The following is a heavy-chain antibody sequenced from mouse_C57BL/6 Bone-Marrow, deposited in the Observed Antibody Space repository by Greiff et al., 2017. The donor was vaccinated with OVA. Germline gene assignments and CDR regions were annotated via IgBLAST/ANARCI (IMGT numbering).Heavy chain of an antibody. CDR1: GFTFSSYG. V-gene: IGHV5-6*02. D-gene: IGHD2-2*01. Sequence: EVKLVESGGDLVKPGGSLKLSCAASGFTFSSYGMSWVRQTPDKRLEWVATISSGGSYTYYPDSVKGRFTISRDNAKNTLYLQMSSLKSEDTAMYYCARHLGINYYGYDEGYAMDYWGQGTSVTVSS. CDR3: ARHLGINYYGYDEGYAMDY. CDR2: ISSGGSYT. J-gene: IGHJ4*01.